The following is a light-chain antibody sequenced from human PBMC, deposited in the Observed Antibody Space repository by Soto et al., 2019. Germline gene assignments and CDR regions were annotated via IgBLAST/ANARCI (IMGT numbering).Light chain of an antibody. CDR2: AAS. CDR1: QSISSY. CDR3: HQRYSGPWT. J-gene: IGKJ1*01. Sequence: DIQVTQSPSSLSASVGDRVTITCRASQSISSYLHWYRQKPGRAPNLLIYAASKLQSGVPSRFSGSGAGTDFTLTISSLQPGDFAIYYCHQRYSGPWTSGQGTKVEIK. V-gene: IGKV1-39*01.